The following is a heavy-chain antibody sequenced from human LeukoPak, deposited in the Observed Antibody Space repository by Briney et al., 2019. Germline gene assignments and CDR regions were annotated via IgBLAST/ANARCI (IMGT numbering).Heavy chain of an antibody. J-gene: IGHJ3*02. D-gene: IGHD3-22*01. CDR1: GGSISSYY. CDR3: ARERDSNYYDSRGYSDAFDI. V-gene: IGHV4-59*12. Sequence: SETLSLTCTVSGGSISSYYWSWIRQPPGKGLEWIGYIYYSGSTNYNPSLKSRVTISVDTSKNQFSLKLSSVTAADTAVYYCARERDSNYYDSRGYSDAFDIWGQGTMVTVSS. CDR2: IYYSGST.